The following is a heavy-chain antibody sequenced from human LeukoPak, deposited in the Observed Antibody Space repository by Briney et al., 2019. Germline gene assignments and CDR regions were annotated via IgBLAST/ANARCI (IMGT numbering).Heavy chain of an antibody. CDR2: ISSSSSTI. Sequence: GGSLRLSCAASGFTFSSYRMNWVRQAPGKGLEWVSYISSSSSTIYYADSVKGRFTISRDNAKNSLYLQMNSLRAEDTAVYYCASWNPNTARGDAFDIWGQGTMVTVSS. CDR3: ASWNPNTARGDAFDI. J-gene: IGHJ3*02. V-gene: IGHV3-48*01. CDR1: GFTFSSYR. D-gene: IGHD5-18*01.